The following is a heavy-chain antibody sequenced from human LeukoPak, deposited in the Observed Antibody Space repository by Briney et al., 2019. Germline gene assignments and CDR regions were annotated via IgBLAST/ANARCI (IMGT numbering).Heavy chain of an antibody. CDR3: TTEYRDSSGWYGAFDI. J-gene: IGHJ3*02. V-gene: IGHV3-23*01. Sequence: GGSLGLSCAASGFTFRDHAMNWVRQAPGKGLEWVSGISGSGISTYYADSVKGRFSISRDNSKNTLYLQMNSLRAEDSAMYYCTTEYRDSSGWYGAFDIWGQGTMVTVSS. CDR2: ISGSGIST. CDR1: GFTFRDHA. D-gene: IGHD6-19*01.